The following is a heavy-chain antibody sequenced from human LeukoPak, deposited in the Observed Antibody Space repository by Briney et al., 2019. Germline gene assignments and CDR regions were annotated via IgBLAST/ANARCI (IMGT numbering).Heavy chain of an antibody. Sequence: ASVKVSCKASGYTFTSYAIHWVRQAPGQRLEWMGWINAGNGNTKYSQKFQGRVTITSDTSATTAYMELSSLRSEDTAVYYCARADDYDILTGYSNPFDYWGQGTLVTVFS. V-gene: IGHV1-3*01. CDR2: INAGNGNT. CDR3: ARADDYDILTGYSNPFDY. D-gene: IGHD3-9*01. J-gene: IGHJ4*02. CDR1: GYTFTSYA.